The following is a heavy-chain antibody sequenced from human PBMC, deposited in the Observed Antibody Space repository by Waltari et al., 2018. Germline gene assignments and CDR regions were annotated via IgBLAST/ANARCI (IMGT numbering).Heavy chain of an antibody. V-gene: IGHV4-39*01. CDR2: IYYSGST. D-gene: IGHD1-26*01. CDR3: ARRGQRAPFDY. Sequence: QLQLQESGPGLVKPSETLSLTCTVSGGSISSSSYYWGWIRQPPGKGLEWIGSIYYSGSTYYNPSLKSRVTISVDTSKNQFSLKLSSVTAADTAVYYCARRGQRAPFDYWGQGTLVTVSS. J-gene: IGHJ4*02. CDR1: GGSISSSSYY.